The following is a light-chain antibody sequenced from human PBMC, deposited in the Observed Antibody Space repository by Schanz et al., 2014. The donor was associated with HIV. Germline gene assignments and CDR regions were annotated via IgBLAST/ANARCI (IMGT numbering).Light chain of an antibody. CDR3: QQSNSFPFT. J-gene: IGKJ3*01. V-gene: IGKV1-8*01. CDR1: QPISNY. CDR2: ATS. Sequence: AIRISQSPSSLSASTGDRVTITCRASQPISNYLAWYRQKPGTAPKLLISATSTLQPGVPSRFSGSGSGTDFTLTITRLEPEDFATYFCQQSNSFPFTFGPGTRIDMK.